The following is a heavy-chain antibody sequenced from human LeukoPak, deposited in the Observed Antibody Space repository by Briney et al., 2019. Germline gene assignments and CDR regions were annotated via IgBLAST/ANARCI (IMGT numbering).Heavy chain of an antibody. CDR3: ARGGGYYAKCIDY. CDR2: ISYDGSNK. D-gene: IGHD3-10*01. J-gene: IGHJ4*02. V-gene: IGHV3-30-3*01. Sequence: AGGSLRLSCAASGFTFSSYAMHWVRQAPGKGLEWVAVISYDGSNKYYADSVKGRFTISRDNSKNTLYLQMNSLRAEDTAVYYCARGGGYYAKCIDYWGQGTLVTVSS. CDR1: GFTFSSYA.